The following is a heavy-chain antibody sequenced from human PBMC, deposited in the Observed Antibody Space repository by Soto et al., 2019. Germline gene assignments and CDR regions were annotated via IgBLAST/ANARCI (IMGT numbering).Heavy chain of an antibody. CDR2: IFSNDEK. CDR3: ARIQDYVWGSYPYDV. J-gene: IGHJ4*02. V-gene: IGHV2-26*01. CDR1: GFSLNDARVG. D-gene: IGHD3-16*02. Sequence: ESGPTLVNPTETLTLTCTVSGFSLNDARVGVSWIRQSPGRALEWLAHIFSNDEKSYSTSLFNRLTISKDTSKSQVVLTMTNMGPVDTATYFCARIQDYVWGSYPYDVWGRGSLVTVSS.